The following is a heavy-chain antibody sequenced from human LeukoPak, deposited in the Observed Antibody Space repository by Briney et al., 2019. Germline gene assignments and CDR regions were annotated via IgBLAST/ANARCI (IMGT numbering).Heavy chain of an antibody. CDR2: IYTSGRT. J-gene: IGHJ4*02. CDR3: ARGGEGFDY. V-gene: IGHV4-4*09. Sequence: SETLSLTCTVSGGSISGLYWSWIRQPPGKGLEWIAYIYTSGRTNYNPSLKSRVTISVDTSKNQFSLKLSSVTAADTAVYYCARGGEGFDYWGQGTLVTVSS. CDR1: GGSISGLY. D-gene: IGHD3-10*01.